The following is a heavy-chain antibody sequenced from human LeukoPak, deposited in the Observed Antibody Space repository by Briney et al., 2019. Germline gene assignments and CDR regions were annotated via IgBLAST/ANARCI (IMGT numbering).Heavy chain of an antibody. CDR2: ISYDGSNK. D-gene: IGHD5-18*01. V-gene: IGHV3-30*01. J-gene: IGHJ4*02. CDR3: ARDRTAMVLSAFDY. CDR1: GFTFSSYA. Sequence: GRSLRLSCAASGFTFSSYAMHWVRQAPGKGLEWVAVISYDGSNKYYADSVKGRFTISGDNSKNTLYLQMNSLRAEDTAVYYCARDRTAMVLSAFDYWGQGTLVTVSS.